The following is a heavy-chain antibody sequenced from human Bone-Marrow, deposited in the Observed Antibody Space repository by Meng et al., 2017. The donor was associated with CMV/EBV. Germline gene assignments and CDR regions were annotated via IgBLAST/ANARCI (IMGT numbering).Heavy chain of an antibody. D-gene: IGHD1-7*01. CDR1: GITVSSNF. V-gene: IGHV3-66*02. CDR3: ARRYIWNYVAYFDY. J-gene: IGHJ4*02. Sequence: GESLKISCAASGITVSSNFMTWVRQAPGKGLEWVSVIHSGGSTYYADSVKGRFTISRDNSKNTLYIQMNSLRAEDTAVYYCARRYIWNYVAYFDYWGQGTPVTVSS. CDR2: IHSGGST.